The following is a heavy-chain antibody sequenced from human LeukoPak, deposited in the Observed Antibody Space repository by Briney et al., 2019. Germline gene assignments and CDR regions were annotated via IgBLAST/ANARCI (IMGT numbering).Heavy chain of an antibody. J-gene: IGHJ5*02. CDR3: ARDDNGDNWFDP. CDR1: GYTFTNLY. D-gene: IGHD4-17*01. V-gene: IGHV1-46*01. CDR2: INPSGGST. Sequence: ASVKVSCKASGYTFTNLYMHWVRQAPGQGREWMGVINPSGGSTSYAQKFQGRVTMTRDTSTSTVYMELSSLRSEDTAVYYCARDDNGDNWFDPWGQGTLVTVSS.